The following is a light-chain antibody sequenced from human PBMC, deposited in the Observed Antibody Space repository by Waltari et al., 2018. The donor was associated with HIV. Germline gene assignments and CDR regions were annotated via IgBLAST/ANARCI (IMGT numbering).Light chain of an antibody. J-gene: IGKJ4*01. CDR1: QTLTSTS. CDR3: QQYGRSPTA. Sequence: EIVLPQSPVTLSFSPGESATLSCRASQTLTSTSLAWYQQRPGQAPRLLIYGVSSRATGVPDRFSGSGSGTDFSLIITRLQPEDFAMYYCQQYGRSPTAFGGGTKVEIK. CDR2: GVS. V-gene: IGKV3-20*01.